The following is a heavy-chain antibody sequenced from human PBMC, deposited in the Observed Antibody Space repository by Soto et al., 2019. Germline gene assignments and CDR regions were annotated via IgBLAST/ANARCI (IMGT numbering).Heavy chain of an antibody. CDR2: IFHSGAT. Sequence: LSLTCNVSGGSMRSDGNYWTWIRQHPGKGLEWLGNIFHSGATYYNPSLRSRLTISVDTSKNLFSLKLNSVTAADTAVYYCARDFSYGDFYYYGMDVWGQGTTVTVSS. CDR1: GGSMRSDGNY. CDR3: ARDFSYGDFYYYGMDV. J-gene: IGHJ6*02. D-gene: IGHD4-17*01. V-gene: IGHV4-31*03.